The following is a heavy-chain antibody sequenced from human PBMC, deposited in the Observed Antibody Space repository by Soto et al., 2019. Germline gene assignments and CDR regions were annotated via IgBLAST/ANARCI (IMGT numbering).Heavy chain of an antibody. J-gene: IGHJ4*02. Sequence: XGSLRRTCAASGFIFSNFSMSWVRQAPGKGLEWVSAISVSGGATCYADSVRGRLTISRDNSKNTLYLQVSSLRAEDTAVYYCARDRAFPRETFDDWGRGTLVTVSS. CDR3: ARDRAFPRETFDD. CDR1: GFIFSNFS. CDR2: ISVSGGAT. V-gene: IGHV3-23*01.